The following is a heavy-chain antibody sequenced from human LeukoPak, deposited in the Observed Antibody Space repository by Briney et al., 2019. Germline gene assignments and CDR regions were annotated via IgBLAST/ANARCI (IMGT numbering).Heavy chain of an antibody. D-gene: IGHD5-18*01. CDR1: GYTFTDYY. J-gene: IGHJ4*02. Sequence: ASVTVSCKASGYTFTDYYIHWVRQAPGQGLEWMGWISPNSGGTNYAQKFQGGVTMTRDTSISTAYMELSSLRSDDTAVYYCARGGAYTYGYYWGQGTLVTVSS. CDR2: ISPNSGGT. CDR3: ARGGAYTYGYY. V-gene: IGHV1-2*02.